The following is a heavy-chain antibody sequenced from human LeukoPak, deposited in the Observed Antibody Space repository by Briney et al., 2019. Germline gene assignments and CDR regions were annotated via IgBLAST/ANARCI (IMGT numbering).Heavy chain of an antibody. CDR2: INISGNT. J-gene: IGHJ4*02. CDR1: GGSIGSNY. Sequence: SETLSLTCTVSGGSIGSNYWSWVRQPAGKGLEWVGRINISGNTNYNPSLKSRVTISVDTSKNQFSLKLSSVTAADTAVYYCAKHAVEQYYDYWGQGTLVTVSS. CDR3: AKHAVEQYYDY. D-gene: IGHD2/OR15-2a*01. V-gene: IGHV4-4*07.